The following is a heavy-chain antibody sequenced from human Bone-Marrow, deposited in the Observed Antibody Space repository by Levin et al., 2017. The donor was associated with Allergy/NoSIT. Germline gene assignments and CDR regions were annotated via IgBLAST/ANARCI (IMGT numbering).Heavy chain of an antibody. V-gene: IGHV3-53*01. CDR3: VREGFLEGFPYYYYGMDV. D-gene: IGHD1-1*01. Sequence: GESLKISCAASGFTVSKKYMSWVRQAPGKGLEWVSVIYSDDNTYYADSVKGRFTISRDNSKNTVYLQMNSLRAEDTAVSYCVREGFLEGFPYYYYGMDVWGQGTTVTVSS. J-gene: IGHJ6*02. CDR2: IYSDDNT. CDR1: GFTVSKKY.